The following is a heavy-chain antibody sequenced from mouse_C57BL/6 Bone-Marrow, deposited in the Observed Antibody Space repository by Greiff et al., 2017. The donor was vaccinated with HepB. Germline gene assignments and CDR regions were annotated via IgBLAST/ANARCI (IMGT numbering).Heavy chain of an antibody. Sequence: QVQLKESGAELVKPGASVKISCKASGYAFSSYWMNWVKQRPGKGLEWIGQIYPGDGDTNYNGKFKGKATLTADKSSSTDYMQLSSLTYEDSSVYFCGVAPYLPLYAMDYWGQGTSVTVS. CDR3: GVAPYLPLYAMDY. CDR1: GYAFSSYW. V-gene: IGHV1-80*01. CDR2: IYPGDGDT. D-gene: IGHD5-5*01. J-gene: IGHJ4*01.